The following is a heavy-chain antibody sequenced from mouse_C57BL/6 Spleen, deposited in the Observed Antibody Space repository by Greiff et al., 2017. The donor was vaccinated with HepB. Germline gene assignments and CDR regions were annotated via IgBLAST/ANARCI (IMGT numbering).Heavy chain of an antibody. CDR2: IYPGDGGT. D-gene: IGHD1-1*01. J-gene: IGHJ2*01. CDR3: GYDSSPYYFDY. V-gene: IGHV1-53*01. CDR1: GYTFTSYW. Sequence: QVQLQQSGPELVKPGASVKMSCKASGYTFTSYWMHWVKQRPGKGLEWIGHIYPGDGGTNYNEKFKSKATLTADKSSSTAYMQLSSLTSEDSAVYYCGYDSSPYYFDYWGQGTTLTVSS.